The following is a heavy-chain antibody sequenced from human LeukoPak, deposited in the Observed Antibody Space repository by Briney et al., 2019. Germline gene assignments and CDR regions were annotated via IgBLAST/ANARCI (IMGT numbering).Heavy chain of an antibody. CDR3: ARVQILWLKAGAFDI. CDR1: GGTFSSYA. J-gene: IGHJ3*02. Sequence: GASVKVSCKASGGTFSSYAISWVRQAPGQGLGWMGGIIPIFSTANYAQKFQGRVTITADESTSTAYMELSSLRSEDTAVYYCARVQILWLKAGAFDIWGQGTMVTVSS. CDR2: IIPIFSTA. D-gene: IGHD5-18*01. V-gene: IGHV1-69*13.